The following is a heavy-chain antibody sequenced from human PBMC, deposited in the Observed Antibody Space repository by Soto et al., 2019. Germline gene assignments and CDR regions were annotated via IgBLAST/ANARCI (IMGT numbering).Heavy chain of an antibody. CDR2: ISWNSGSI. CDR3: ASSRGDTLTGRVYFDY. CDR1: GFTFDDYA. D-gene: IGHD3-9*01. Sequence: EVQLVESGGGLVQPGRSLRLHCVASGFTFDDYAMHWVRQAPGKGLEWVSGISWNSGSIGYADSVKGRFTISRDNAGNSLYLQMNSLRAEDTALYYCASSRGDTLTGRVYFDYWGQGTLVTVSS. V-gene: IGHV3-9*01. J-gene: IGHJ4*02.